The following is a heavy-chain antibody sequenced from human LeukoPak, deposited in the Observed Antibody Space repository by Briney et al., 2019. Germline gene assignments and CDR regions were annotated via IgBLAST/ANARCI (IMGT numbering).Heavy chain of an antibody. CDR2: IHYSGST. CDR1: GGSISSSSYY. Sequence: SETLSLTCTVSGGSISSSSYYWGWIRQPPGKGLEWIGSIHYSGSTYYNPSLKSRVTISVDTSKNQFSLKLSSVTAADTAVYYCARVGYSYGDPGYYYYMNVWGKGTTVTISS. V-gene: IGHV4-39*07. D-gene: IGHD5-18*01. CDR3: ARVGYSYGDPGYYYYMNV. J-gene: IGHJ6*03.